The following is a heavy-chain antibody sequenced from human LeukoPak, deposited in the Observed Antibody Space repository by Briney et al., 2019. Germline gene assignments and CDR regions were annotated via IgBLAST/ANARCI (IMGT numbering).Heavy chain of an antibody. V-gene: IGHV4-59*08. CDR1: GGSMSPYH. D-gene: IGHD6-19*01. CDR2: IYYSGST. J-gene: IGHJ4*02. CDR3: ARAVSGRFDY. Sequence: SETLSLACTVSGGSMSPYHWGWIRQPPGKGLEWTGYIYYSGSTNYNPSLKSRVTISVDTYKNQFSLKLSSVTAADTAIYYCARAVSGRFDYWGQGTLVTVSS.